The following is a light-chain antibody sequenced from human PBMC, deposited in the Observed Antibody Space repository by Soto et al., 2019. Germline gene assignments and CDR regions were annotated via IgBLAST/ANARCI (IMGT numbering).Light chain of an antibody. V-gene: IGKV3-20*01. J-gene: IGKJ3*01. Sequence: ELVLTQSPGPLSVSPGEIASLSCSARQSVSSSLLAWYQQKPGQAPRVLIYGATSRATGIPDRCSGSVSGTDFTLTISRLEPEDSAVYYCQLYCDSLFTFGPGTKVDIK. CDR3: QLYCDSLFT. CDR1: QSVSSSL. CDR2: GAT.